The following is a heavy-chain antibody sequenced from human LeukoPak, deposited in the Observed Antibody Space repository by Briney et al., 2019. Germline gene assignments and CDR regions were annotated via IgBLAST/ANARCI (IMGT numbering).Heavy chain of an antibody. CDR1: GYTFTSYD. J-gene: IGHJ5*02. Sequence: ASVKVSCKASGYTFTSYDINWVRQATGQGLEWMGWMNPNSGNTGYAQKFQGRVTMTRNTSISTAYMELSSLRSEDTAVYYCARGRGIAACPRLNWFDPWGQGTLVTVSS. CDR2: MNPNSGNT. D-gene: IGHD6-6*01. CDR3: ARGRGIAACPRLNWFDP. V-gene: IGHV1-8*01.